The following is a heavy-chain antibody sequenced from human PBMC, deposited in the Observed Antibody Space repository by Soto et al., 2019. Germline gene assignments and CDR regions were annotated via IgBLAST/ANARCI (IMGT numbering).Heavy chain of an antibody. J-gene: IGHJ4*02. V-gene: IGHV1-2*04. CDR2: INPNSGGT. Sequence: QVQLVQSGAEVKKPGASVKVSCKASGHTFTGYYMHWVRQAPGQGLEWMGWINPNSGGTNYAQKFQGWVTMTRDTSISTAYMEQSRLRSDDTAVYYCAKETMAGVVVIRRGGGFDYWGQGTLVTVSS. CDR1: GHTFTGYY. CDR3: AKETMAGVVVIRRGGGFDY. D-gene: IGHD3-22*01.